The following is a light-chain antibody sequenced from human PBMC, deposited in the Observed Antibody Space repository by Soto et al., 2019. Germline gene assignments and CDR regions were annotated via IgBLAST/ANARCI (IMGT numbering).Light chain of an antibody. Sequence: QSVLTQPPSASGTPGQRVTISCYGSNSNIGSNSVYWYQQLPGTAPKLLIYKNNQRPSGVPDRFSGSKSGTSGSLAISGLRSEDEADYYCAGWDDSLRSPVFGGGTKLTVL. CDR1: NSNIGSNS. CDR2: KNN. CDR3: AGWDDSLRSPV. J-gene: IGLJ2*01. V-gene: IGLV1-47*01.